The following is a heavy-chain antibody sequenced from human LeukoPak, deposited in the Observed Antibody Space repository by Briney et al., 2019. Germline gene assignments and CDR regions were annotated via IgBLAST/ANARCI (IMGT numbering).Heavy chain of an antibody. V-gene: IGHV3-30*02. D-gene: IGHD3-10*01. CDR1: GLTFSSYG. J-gene: IGHJ4*02. Sequence: GGSLRLSCAASGLTFSSYGIHWVRQAPGKGLEWVAFIRYDGSNKYYADSVKGRFTISRDNSKNTLYLQMNSLTAEDTAAYYCAKGSRAQGYYFDFWGQGTLVTVSS. CDR2: IRYDGSNK. CDR3: AKGSRAQGYYFDF.